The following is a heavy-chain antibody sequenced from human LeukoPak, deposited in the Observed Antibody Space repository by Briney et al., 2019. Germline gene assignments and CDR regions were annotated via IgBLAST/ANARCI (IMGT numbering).Heavy chain of an antibody. CDR3: ARESHVTREDY. CDR1: GYTFTSYG. V-gene: IGHV1-18*01. D-gene: IGHD3-10*01. Sequence: ASVKVSCKASGYTFTSYGISWVRQAPGQGLEWMGWISANDGNTDYPRKLQGRVTMTTDTSTSTAYMELRSLRSDDTAVYYCARESHVTREDYWGQGTLVTVSS. CDR2: ISANDGNT. J-gene: IGHJ4*02.